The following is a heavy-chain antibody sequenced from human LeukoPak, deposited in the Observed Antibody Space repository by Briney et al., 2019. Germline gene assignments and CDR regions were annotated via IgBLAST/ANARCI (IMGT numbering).Heavy chain of an antibody. Sequence: GGSLRLSCAASGFTFSNAWMSWVRQAPGKGLEWVGRIKSKTDGGTTDYAAPVKGIFTISRDDSKNTLYLQMNSLKTEDTAVYYCTTVPYSSSWSYYFDYWGQGTLVTVSS. D-gene: IGHD6-13*01. V-gene: IGHV3-15*01. CDR2: IKSKTDGGTT. CDR1: GFTFSNAW. J-gene: IGHJ4*02. CDR3: TTVPYSSSWSYYFDY.